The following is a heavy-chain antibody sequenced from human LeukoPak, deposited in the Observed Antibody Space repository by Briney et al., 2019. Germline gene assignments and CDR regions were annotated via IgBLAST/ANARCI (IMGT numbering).Heavy chain of an antibody. V-gene: IGHV3-23*01. CDR3: ARLSAAVHLGAFDL. CDR2: ISGGGSST. CDR1: GFTFTSYA. D-gene: IGHD3-3*01. J-gene: IGHJ3*01. Sequence: GGSLRLSCAASGFTFTSYAMSWVRQAPGKGLEWVSVISGGGSSTYYADSVKGRFTISRDNSKNTLYLQMNSLRGEDTAVYYCARLSAAVHLGAFDLWGQGTMVTVSS.